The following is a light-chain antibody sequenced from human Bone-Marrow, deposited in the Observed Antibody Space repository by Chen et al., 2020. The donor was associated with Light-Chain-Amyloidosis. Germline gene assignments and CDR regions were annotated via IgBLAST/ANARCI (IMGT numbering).Light chain of an antibody. CDR2: DDS. J-gene: IGLJ3*02. V-gene: IGLV3-21*02. CDR3: QVWDRSSDRPV. Sequence: SYVLTQPSSVSVAPGQTATIACGGNNLGPTCVHWYQQTPGQAPLLVVYDDSDRPPGIPERVSGSNSGNTATLTISRVEAGDEADYYCQVWDRSSDRPVFGGGTKLTVL. CDR1: NLGPTC.